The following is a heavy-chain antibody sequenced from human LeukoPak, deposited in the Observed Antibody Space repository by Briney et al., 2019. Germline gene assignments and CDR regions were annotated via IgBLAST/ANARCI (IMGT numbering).Heavy chain of an antibody. V-gene: IGHV3-21*01. Sequence: GGSLRLSCAASGFTFSSYSMNWVRQAPGKGLEWVSSISSSSSYIYYADSVKGRFTISRDNAKNSLYLQMNSLRAEDTAVYYCAREDVGSGLSVKAFDIWGQGTMVTVSS. D-gene: IGHD6-19*01. J-gene: IGHJ3*02. CDR3: AREDVGSGLSVKAFDI. CDR1: GFTFSSYS. CDR2: ISSSSSYI.